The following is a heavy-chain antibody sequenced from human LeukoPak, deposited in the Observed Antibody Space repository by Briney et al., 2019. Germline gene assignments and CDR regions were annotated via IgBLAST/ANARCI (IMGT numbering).Heavy chain of an antibody. D-gene: IGHD2-21*02. V-gene: IGHV3-48*04. CDR3: TSHTGTGDAFRPFHI. J-gene: IGHJ3*02. CDR2: INSRSSTI. Sequence: GGSLRLSCAASGFTFSTHDVNWVRQAPGNGLEWVSFINSRSSTIYYADSVKGRFTISRDNAKNSLYLQMNSLRAEDTAVYYCTSHTGTGDAFRPFHIWGQGTMVTVSS. CDR1: GFTFSTHD.